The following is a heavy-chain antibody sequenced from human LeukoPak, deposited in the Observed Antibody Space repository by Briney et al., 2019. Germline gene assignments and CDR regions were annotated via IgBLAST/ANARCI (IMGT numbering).Heavy chain of an antibody. D-gene: IGHD3-22*01. CDR1: GFTFSTYW. Sequence: GGSLRLSCAASGFTFSTYWMHWVRQAPGKGLVWVSRIKSDGSTNYANSVKGRFTISRDNAKNTVSLQMNSLRPEDTGVYYCARAPSEIGGYYPEYFRHWGQGTLVTVSS. CDR2: IKSDGST. CDR3: ARAPSEIGGYYPEYFRH. V-gene: IGHV3-74*01. J-gene: IGHJ1*01.